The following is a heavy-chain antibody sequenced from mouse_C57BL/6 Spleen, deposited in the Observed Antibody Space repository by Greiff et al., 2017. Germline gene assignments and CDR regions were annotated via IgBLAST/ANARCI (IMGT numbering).Heavy chain of an antibody. CDR1: GYSITSGYY. J-gene: IGHJ1*03. CDR2: ISYDGSN. CDR3: ARERHYGSSYWYFDV. Sequence: EVKLQESGPGLVKPSQSLSLTCSVTGYSITSGYYWNWIRQFPGNKLEWMGYISYDGSNNYNPSLKNRISITRDTSKNQFFLKLNSLTTEDTATYYCARERHYGSSYWYFDVWGTGTTVTVSS. D-gene: IGHD1-1*01. V-gene: IGHV3-6*01.